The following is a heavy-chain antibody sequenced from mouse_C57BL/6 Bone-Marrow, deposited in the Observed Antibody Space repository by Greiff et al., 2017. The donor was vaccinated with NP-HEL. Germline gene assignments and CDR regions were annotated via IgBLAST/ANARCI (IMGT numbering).Heavy chain of an antibody. CDR3: ATLGQMRSWVAY. CDR2: INPSNGGT. CDR1: GYTFTSYW. V-gene: IGHV1-53*01. J-gene: IGHJ3*01. Sequence: VQLQQSGTELVKPGASVKLSCKASGYTFTSYWMHWVKQRPGQGLEWIGNINPSNGGTNYNEKFKSKATLTVDKSSSTAYMQLSSLTSEDSAVYYCATLGQMRSWVAYWGQGTLVTVSA. D-gene: IGHD3-3*01.